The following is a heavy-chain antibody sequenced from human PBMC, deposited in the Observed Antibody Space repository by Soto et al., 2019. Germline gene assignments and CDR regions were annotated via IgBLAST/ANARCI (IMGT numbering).Heavy chain of an antibody. CDR1: GYTFTSYG. Sequence: ASVKVSCKASGYTFTSYGISWVRQAPGQGLEWMGWISAYNGNTNYAQKLQGRVTTTTDTSTSTAYMELRSLRSDDTAVYYCARDINFWSGYSYNWFDPWGQGTLVTVSS. D-gene: IGHD3-3*01. V-gene: IGHV1-18*04. J-gene: IGHJ5*02. CDR3: ARDINFWSGYSYNWFDP. CDR2: ISAYNGNT.